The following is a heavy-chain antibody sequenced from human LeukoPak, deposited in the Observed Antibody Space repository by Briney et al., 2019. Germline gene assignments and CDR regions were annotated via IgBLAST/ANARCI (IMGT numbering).Heavy chain of an antibody. CDR1: GFTFSSYE. CDR3: ARDGSSSWYVGDY. Sequence: GGSLRLSCAASGFTFSSYEMNWVRQAPGKGLEWVSYISSSGSTIYYADSVKGRFTISRDNAKNSLYLQMNSLRAEDTAVYYCARDGSSSWYVGDYWGQGTLVTVSS. CDR2: ISSSGSTI. J-gene: IGHJ4*02. D-gene: IGHD6-13*01. V-gene: IGHV3-48*03.